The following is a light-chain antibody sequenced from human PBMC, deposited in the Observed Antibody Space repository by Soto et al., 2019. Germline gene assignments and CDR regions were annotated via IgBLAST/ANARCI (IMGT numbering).Light chain of an antibody. CDR3: CSYAGSSTYV. V-gene: IGLV2-23*01. J-gene: IGLJ1*01. CDR2: EGS. Sequence: QSVLAQPSSVSGSPGQSITISCTGTSSDVGTYKYVSWYQQHPGKAPKLMIYEGSKRPSGVSNRFSGSKSGNTASLTISGLQAEDEADYYCCSYAGSSTYVFGPGTKVTVL. CDR1: SSDVGTYKY.